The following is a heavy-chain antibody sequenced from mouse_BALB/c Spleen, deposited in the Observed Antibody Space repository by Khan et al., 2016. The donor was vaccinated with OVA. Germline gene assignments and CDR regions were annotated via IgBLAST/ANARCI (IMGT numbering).Heavy chain of an antibody. CDR1: GYSFSGYT. CDR3: ARSGYGNPFAY. Sequence: VRLQQSGSELVKPGPSMKISCKASGYSFSGYTMYWVKQSHGKNLEWIGLINPNNGGTYYNQKFKGKATLTADTSSSTAYMELLSLTSDDSAVYCCARSGYGNPFAYWGQGTLVTVSA. D-gene: IGHD2-10*02. CDR2: INPNNGGT. V-gene: IGHV1-18*01. J-gene: IGHJ3*01.